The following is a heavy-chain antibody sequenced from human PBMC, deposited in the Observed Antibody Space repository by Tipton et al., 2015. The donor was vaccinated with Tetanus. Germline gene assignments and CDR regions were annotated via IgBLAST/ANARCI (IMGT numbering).Heavy chain of an antibody. CDR1: GFTFSQYG. V-gene: IGHV3-30*18. CDR3: AKGSSPIARVIIIPNYFDS. D-gene: IGHD3-10*01. Sequence: SLRLSCAASGFTFSQYGMHWVRQAPGKGLEWVAVTIDDGSEKHYAESVKGRFTVSRDNTGSTFYLQMNNLRPEDTAVYYCAKGSSPIARVIIIPNYFDSWGRGTLVTASS. J-gene: IGHJ4*02. CDR2: TIDDGSEK.